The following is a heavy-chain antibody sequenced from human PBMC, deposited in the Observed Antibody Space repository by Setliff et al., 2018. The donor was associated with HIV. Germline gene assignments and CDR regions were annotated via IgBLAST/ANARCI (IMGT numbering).Heavy chain of an antibody. Sequence: SETLSLTCAVYGGSFNGYYWSWIRQPPGKGLEWIGEINHSGSTNYNPSLKSRVTMSVDKSKNQFSLRLSSVTAADTAVYYCASSSGWYGAAQFDPWGQGTRVTVSS. D-gene: IGHD6-19*01. CDR1: GGSFNGYY. J-gene: IGHJ5*02. CDR3: ASSSGWYGAAQFDP. V-gene: IGHV4-34*01. CDR2: INHSGST.